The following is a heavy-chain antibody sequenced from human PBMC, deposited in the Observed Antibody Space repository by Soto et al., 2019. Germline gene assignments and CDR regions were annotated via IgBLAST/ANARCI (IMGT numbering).Heavy chain of an antibody. CDR1: GGSISSYY. J-gene: IGHJ5*02. CDR2: IYYRGST. Sequence: QVQLQESGPGLVKPSETLSLTCTVSGGSISSYYWSWIRQPPGKGLEWIGYIYYRGSTNYNPSLKSRVTISVDTSKNQFSLKLSSVTAADTAVYYCARLLWSRGDWFDPWGQGTLVTVSS. D-gene: IGHD3-10*01. V-gene: IGHV4-59*08. CDR3: ARLLWSRGDWFDP.